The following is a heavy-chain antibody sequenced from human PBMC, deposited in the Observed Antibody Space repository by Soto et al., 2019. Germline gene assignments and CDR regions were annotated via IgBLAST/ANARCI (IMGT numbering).Heavy chain of an antibody. CDR3: ARGLLPHYVNSYSDY. CDR2: ISYDGSNK. D-gene: IGHD5-18*01. Sequence: QVQLMESGGGVVQPGRSLRLSCAASGFTFSSYAMHWVRQAPGKGLEWVAVISYDGSNKYYADSVKGRFTISRDNSKNTLYLQMNSLRAEDTAVYYCARGLLPHYVNSYSDYWGQGTLVTVSS. CDR1: GFTFSSYA. V-gene: IGHV3-30-3*01. J-gene: IGHJ4*02.